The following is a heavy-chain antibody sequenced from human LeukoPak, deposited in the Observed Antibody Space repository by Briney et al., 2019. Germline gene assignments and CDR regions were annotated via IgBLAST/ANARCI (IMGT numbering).Heavy chain of an antibody. Sequence: ASVKVSCMASGGTFSSYAISWVRQAPGQGLEWMGRIIPILGIANYAQKFQGRVTITADKSTSTAYMELSSLRSEDTAVYYCAREGDIVVVGDNWFDPWGQGTLVTVSS. V-gene: IGHV1-69*04. CDR3: AREGDIVVVGDNWFDP. J-gene: IGHJ5*02. CDR2: IIPILGIA. CDR1: GGTFSSYA. D-gene: IGHD2-15*01.